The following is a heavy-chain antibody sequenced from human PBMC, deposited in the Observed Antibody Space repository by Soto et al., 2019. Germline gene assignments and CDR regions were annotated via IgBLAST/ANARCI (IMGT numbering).Heavy chain of an antibody. Sequence: PSETLSLTCAVYGGSFSGCYWSWIRQPPGKGLEWIGEINHSGSTNYNPSLKSRVTISVDTSKNQFSLKLSSVTAADTAVYYCAKGRRYYYDSSGYYFDYWGQGTLVTVSS. CDR2: INHSGST. D-gene: IGHD3-22*01. CDR1: GGSFSGCY. J-gene: IGHJ4*02. V-gene: IGHV4-34*01. CDR3: AKGRRYYYDSSGYYFDY.